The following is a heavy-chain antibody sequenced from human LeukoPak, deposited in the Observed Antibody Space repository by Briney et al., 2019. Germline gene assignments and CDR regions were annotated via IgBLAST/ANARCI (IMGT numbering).Heavy chain of an antibody. CDR3: SRESGAFCPFGY. Sequence: ASETLSLTRTVSGGSISSYYWSWIRQPPRKGLEWIGYIYYSGSTNYTPSLKSRVTISLDESRNQRSLNLTSVTAAGTAIYYFSRESGAFCPFGYWGQGTLVIVPP. V-gene: IGHV4-59*12. J-gene: IGHJ4*02. D-gene: IGHD1-26*01. CDR1: GGSISSYY. CDR2: IYYSGST.